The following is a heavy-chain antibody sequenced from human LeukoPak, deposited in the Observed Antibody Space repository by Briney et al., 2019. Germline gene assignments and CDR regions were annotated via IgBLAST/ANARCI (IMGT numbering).Heavy chain of an antibody. D-gene: IGHD6-13*01. CDR1: GGTFSSYA. CDR3: ARAKPQYSSSWYDWFNP. CDR2: IIPIFGTA. J-gene: IGHJ5*02. Sequence: SVKVSCKASGGTFSSYAISWVRQAPGQGLEWMGGIIPIFGTANYAQKFQGRVTITTDESTSTAYMELSSLRSEDTAVYYCARAKPQYSSSWYDWFNPWAREPWSPSPQ. V-gene: IGHV1-69*05.